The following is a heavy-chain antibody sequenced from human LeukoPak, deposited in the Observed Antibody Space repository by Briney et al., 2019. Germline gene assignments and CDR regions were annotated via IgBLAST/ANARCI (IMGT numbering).Heavy chain of an antibody. CDR1: GFTFSSYA. D-gene: IGHD2-15*01. Sequence: GGSLRLSCVVSGFTFSSYAMHWVRQTPGEGLEWVAAIWYDGSNKYYADSVKGRFTVSRDNSKNTLYLQMNSLRGEDTAVYYCARDIVASGGRYFDHWGQGTLVTVSS. V-gene: IGHV3-33*08. J-gene: IGHJ4*02. CDR3: ARDIVASGGRYFDH. CDR2: IWYDGSNK.